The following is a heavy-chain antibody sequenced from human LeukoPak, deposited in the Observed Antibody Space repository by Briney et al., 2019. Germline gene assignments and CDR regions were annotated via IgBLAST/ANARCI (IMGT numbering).Heavy chain of an antibody. J-gene: IGHJ4*02. D-gene: IGHD2-15*01. CDR1: GFTLRNNA. V-gene: IGHV3-23*01. CDR3: AKVALGYCSGSSCYYFDY. Sequence: PGGSLRLSCSASGFTLRNNAMHWVRQAPGKGLEWVSSINAFGARTYYADSVKGRFTISRDNSKNTLYLQMNSLRAEDTALYYCAKVALGYCSGSSCYYFDYGGQGTLVTVSS. CDR2: INAFGART.